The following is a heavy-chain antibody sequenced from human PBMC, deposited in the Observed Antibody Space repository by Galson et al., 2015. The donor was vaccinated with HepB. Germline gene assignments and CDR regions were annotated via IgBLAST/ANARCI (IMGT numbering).Heavy chain of an antibody. J-gene: IGHJ4*02. CDR1: GGSISSGGYY. CDR2: IYYSGST. V-gene: IGHV4-31*03. Sequence: TLSLTCTVSGGSISSGGYYWSWIRQHPGKGLEWIGYIYYSGSTYYNPSLKSRVTISVDTSKNQFSLKLSSVTAADTAVYYCARETVLGSSGYYFIDYWGQGTLVTVSS. D-gene: IGHD3-22*01. CDR3: ARETVLGSSGYYFIDY.